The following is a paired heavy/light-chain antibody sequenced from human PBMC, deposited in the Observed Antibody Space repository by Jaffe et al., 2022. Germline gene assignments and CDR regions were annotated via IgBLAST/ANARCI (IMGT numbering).Heavy chain of an antibody. CDR3: ARDRTTYYDYVWGSSYMDV. V-gene: IGHV3-66*02. Sequence: EVQLVESGGGLVQPGGSLRLSCAASGFTVSSNYMSWVRQAPGKGLEWVSVIYSGGSTYYADSVKGRFTISRDNSKNTLYLQMNSLRAEDTAVYYCARDRTTYYDYVWGSSYMDVWGKGTTVTVSS. CDR1: GFTVSSNY. D-gene: IGHD3-16*01. J-gene: IGHJ6*03. CDR2: IYSGGST.
Light chain of an antibody. Sequence: AIRMTQSPSSLSASTGDRVTITCRASQGISSYLAWYQQKPGKAPKLLIYAASTLQSGVPSRFSGSGSGTDFTLTISCLQSEDFATYYCQQYYSYPQTFGQGTKLEIK. CDR2: AAS. CDR1: QGISSY. V-gene: IGKV1-8*01. J-gene: IGKJ2*01. CDR3: QQYYSYPQT.